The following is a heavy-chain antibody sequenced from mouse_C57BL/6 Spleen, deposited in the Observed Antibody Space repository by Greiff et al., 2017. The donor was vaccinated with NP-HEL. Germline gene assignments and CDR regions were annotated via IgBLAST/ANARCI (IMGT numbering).Heavy chain of an antibody. CDR1: GFTFSSYA. CDR2: ISSGGDYI. J-gene: IGHJ2*01. CDR3: TRDYYGSSCFDY. V-gene: IGHV5-9-1*02. D-gene: IGHD1-1*01. Sequence: DVMLVESGEGLVKPGGSLKLSCAASGFTFSSYAMSWVRQTPEKRLEWVAYISSGGDYIYYADTVKGRFTISRDNARNTLYLQMSSLKSEDTAMYYCTRDYYGSSCFDYWGQGTTLTVSS.